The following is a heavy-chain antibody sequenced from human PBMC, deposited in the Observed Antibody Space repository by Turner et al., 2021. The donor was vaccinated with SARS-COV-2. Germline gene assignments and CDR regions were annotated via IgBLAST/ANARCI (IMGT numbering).Heavy chain of an antibody. J-gene: IGHJ6*02. CDR1: GGTFGSYA. CDR3: AKKEVRGVIEDYYYGMDV. CDR2: IIPIRGRA. Sequence: QVQLVQSGAEVKKPGSSVKVSCKASGGTFGSYAISWVRQAPGQGLEWMGRIIPIRGRANYAQKFQGRVTITADKSTNTAYMELSSLRSEDTAVYYCAKKEVRGVIEDYYYGMDVWGQGTTVTVSS. D-gene: IGHD3-10*01. V-gene: IGHV1-69*04.